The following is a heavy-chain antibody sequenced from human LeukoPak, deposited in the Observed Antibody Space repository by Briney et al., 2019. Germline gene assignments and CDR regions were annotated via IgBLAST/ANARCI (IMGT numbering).Heavy chain of an antibody. CDR1: GFTFSSYS. CDR2: ISSSGSTI. J-gene: IGHJ4*02. V-gene: IGHV3-48*04. Sequence: AGSLRLYCPASGFTFSSYSMNWVRQAPGKGPEWVSYISSSGSTIYYADSVEGRFTITRDNAKNSLYLQMKSLRAEETAVYYCGRTTVAGTYYFDYWGQGTLVTVSS. D-gene: IGHD6-19*01. CDR3: GRTTVAGTYYFDY.